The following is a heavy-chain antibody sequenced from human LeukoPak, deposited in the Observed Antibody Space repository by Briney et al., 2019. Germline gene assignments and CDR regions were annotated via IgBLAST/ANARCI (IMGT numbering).Heavy chain of an antibody. D-gene: IGHD3-3*01. CDR3: ARGATYYDFWSGYLFDY. J-gene: IGHJ4*02. Sequence: SETLSLTCTVSGGSISSGDYYWSWIRQPLGKGLEWIGYIYYSGSTYYNPSLKSRVTISVDTSKNQFSLKLSSVTAADTAVYYCARGATYYDFWSGYLFDYWGQGTLVTVSS. CDR1: GGSISSGDYY. CDR2: IYYSGST. V-gene: IGHV4-30-4*01.